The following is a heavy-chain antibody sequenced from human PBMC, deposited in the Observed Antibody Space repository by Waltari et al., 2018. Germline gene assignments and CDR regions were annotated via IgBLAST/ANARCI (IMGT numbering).Heavy chain of an antibody. V-gene: IGHV1-2*06. CDR3: ARGVREAARPTSIWY. CDR1: GYTFTGYY. Sequence: QVQLVQSGAEVKKPGASVKVSCKASGYTFTGYYMHWVRQAPGQGLEWMGRINPNSGGTNYAQKFQGRVTMTRDTSISTAYMELSRLRSDDTAVYYCARGVREAARPTSIWYWGQGTLATVSS. CDR2: INPNSGGT. J-gene: IGHJ4*02. D-gene: IGHD6-6*01.